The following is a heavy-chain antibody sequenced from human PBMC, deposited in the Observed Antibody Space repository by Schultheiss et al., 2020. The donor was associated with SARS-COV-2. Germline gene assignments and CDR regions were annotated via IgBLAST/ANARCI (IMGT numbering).Heavy chain of an antibody. V-gene: IGHV3-15*01. CDR1: GFTFSNAW. CDR2: IKSKTDGGTT. CDR3: TSALGSGSYLPFDY. D-gene: IGHD1-26*01. Sequence: EGSLRLSCAASGFTFSNAWMSWVRQAPGKGLEWVGRIKSKTDGGTTDYAAPVKGRFTISRDDSKSIAYLQMNSLKTEDTAVYYCTSALGSGSYLPFDYWGQGTLVTVSS. J-gene: IGHJ4*02.